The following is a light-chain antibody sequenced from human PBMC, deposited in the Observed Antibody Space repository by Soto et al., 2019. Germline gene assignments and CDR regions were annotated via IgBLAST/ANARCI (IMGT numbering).Light chain of an antibody. Sequence: SALPQPASVSGSPGQSITISCTGTSSDAGNYKYVSWYQQHPGKAPKLMIYEVSNRPSGVFNRFSGSKFVNTAFLTISGRQGEDETNYYCFSYTSSDTYVFGTGTKVTVL. CDR2: EVS. J-gene: IGLJ1*01. V-gene: IGLV2-14*01. CDR3: FSYTSSDTYV. CDR1: SSDAGNYKY.